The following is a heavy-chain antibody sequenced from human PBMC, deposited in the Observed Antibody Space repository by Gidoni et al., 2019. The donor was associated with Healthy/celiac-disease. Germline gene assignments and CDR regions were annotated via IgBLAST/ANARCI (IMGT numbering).Heavy chain of an antibody. Sequence: QLQLQESGPGLVKPSETRSLTCTVSGGSISSRSYFWGWIRQHPGKGLEWIGSIYYSGSPYYNPSLKSRVTLSVDTSKNQFSLKLSSVTAADTAVYYCARRGSYYDAFDIWGQGTMVTVSS. J-gene: IGHJ3*02. D-gene: IGHD1-26*01. CDR1: GGSISSRSYF. CDR2: IYYSGSP. CDR3: ARRGSYYDAFDI. V-gene: IGHV4-39*01.